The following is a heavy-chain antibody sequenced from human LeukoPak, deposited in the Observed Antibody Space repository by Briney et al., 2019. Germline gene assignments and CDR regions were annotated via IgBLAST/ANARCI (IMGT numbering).Heavy chain of an antibody. V-gene: IGHV4-61*01. CDR3: ARGGIAVYFDP. D-gene: IGHD6-13*01. CDR1: GGSVSSGSYY. Sequence: SETLSLTCTVSGGSVSSGSYYWSWIRQPPGKGLEWIGYIYYSGSTNYNPSLKSRVTISVDTSKNQFSLKLSSVTAADTAVYYCARGGIAVYFDPWGQGTLVTVS. CDR2: IYYSGST. J-gene: IGHJ5*02.